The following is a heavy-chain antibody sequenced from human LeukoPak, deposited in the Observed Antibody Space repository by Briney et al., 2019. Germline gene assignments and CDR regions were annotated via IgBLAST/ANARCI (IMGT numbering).Heavy chain of an antibody. Sequence: SETLSLTCTVSEDSISTYYWSWIRQPPGKGLEWIGYIHYSVSTKYNPSLKSRVTISVDTSKNQFSLKLNSVTAADTAVYYCATRVRDGYELPYFDYWGQGVLVTVSS. J-gene: IGHJ4*02. V-gene: IGHV4-59*01. CDR3: ATRVRDGYELPYFDY. CDR2: IHYSVST. CDR1: EDSISTYY. D-gene: IGHD5-24*01.